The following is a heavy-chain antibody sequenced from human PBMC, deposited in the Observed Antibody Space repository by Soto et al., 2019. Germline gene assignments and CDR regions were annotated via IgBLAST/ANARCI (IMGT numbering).Heavy chain of an antibody. CDR1: GYTLTSYY. CDR3: ARDHPTSAFDI. CDR2: INPSGGST. V-gene: IGHV1-46*01. Sequence: ASVKVSCKASGYTLTSYYMHWVRQAPGQGLEWMGIINPSGGSTNYAQKFQGRVTITADESTSTAYMELSSLRSEDTAVYYCARDHPTSAFDIWGQGTMVTVSS. J-gene: IGHJ3*02.